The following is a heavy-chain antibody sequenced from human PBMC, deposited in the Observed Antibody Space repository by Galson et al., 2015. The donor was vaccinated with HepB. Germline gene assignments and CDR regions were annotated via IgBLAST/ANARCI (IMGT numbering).Heavy chain of an antibody. V-gene: IGHV3-66*01. CDR3: ARGGYSYWVDY. CDR2: IYSGGDT. Sequence: SLRLSCAASGFTVSSNYMSWVRQAPGKGLEWVSLIYSGGDTYYADSVKGRFTISRDNSKNTLYLQMNSLRAEDTAVYYCARGGYSYWVDYWGQGTLVTVSS. D-gene: IGHD5-18*01. J-gene: IGHJ4*02. CDR1: GFTVSSNY.